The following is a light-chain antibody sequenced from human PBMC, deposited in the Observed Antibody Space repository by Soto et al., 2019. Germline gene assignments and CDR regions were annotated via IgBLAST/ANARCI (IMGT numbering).Light chain of an antibody. J-gene: IGLJ3*02. CDR3: AAWDDSLNGWV. Sequence: SVLTQPPSASGTPGQRVTISCSGSSSNIGSNTVNWYQQLPGTAPKLLIYSNNQRPSGVPDRFSGSKSGTSASLAISGLQSEEEADYYCAAWDDSLNGWVFGGGTKRTVL. CDR2: SNN. V-gene: IGLV1-44*01. CDR1: SSNIGSNT.